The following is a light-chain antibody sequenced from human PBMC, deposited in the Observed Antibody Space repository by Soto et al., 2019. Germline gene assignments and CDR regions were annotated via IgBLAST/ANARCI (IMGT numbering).Light chain of an antibody. V-gene: IGKV1-5*03. CDR2: KAS. Sequence: DIPMTQSPSTLSASVGDRVTITCRASQSINSWLAWYQQTPGRAPKLLIHKASSLESGVPSRFSGSGSGTEFTLTISSLQPDDFATYYCQQYNVYSWTFGQGTKVEIK. CDR3: QQYNVYSWT. CDR1: QSINSW. J-gene: IGKJ1*01.